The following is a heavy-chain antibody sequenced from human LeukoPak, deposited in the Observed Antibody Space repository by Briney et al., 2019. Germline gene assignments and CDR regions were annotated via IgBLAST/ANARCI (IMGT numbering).Heavy chain of an antibody. CDR2: INPSSGGT. D-gene: IGHD2-15*01. CDR3: AREGCSGGSCYFWFDP. J-gene: IGHJ5*02. Sequence: GASVKVSCKASGYTFTGYYMHWVRQAPGQGLEWMGWINPSSGGTNYAQKFQGRVTMTRDTSISTAYMELSRLRSDDTAVYYCAREGCSGGSCYFWFDPWSQGTLVTVSS. CDR1: GYTFTGYY. V-gene: IGHV1-2*02.